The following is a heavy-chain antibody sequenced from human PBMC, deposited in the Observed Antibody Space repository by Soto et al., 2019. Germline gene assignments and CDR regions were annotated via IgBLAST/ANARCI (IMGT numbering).Heavy chain of an antibody. J-gene: IGHJ4*02. CDR1: GGSFSGYY. CDR3: ARAGGYGSGSYLDY. V-gene: IGHV4-34*01. D-gene: IGHD3-10*01. Sequence: SETLSLTCAVYGGSFSGYYWSWIRQPPGKGLEWIGEINHSGSTNYNPSLKSRVTISVDTSKNQFSLKLSSVTAADTAVYYCARAGGYGSGSYLDYWAQGTLVTVSS. CDR2: INHSGST.